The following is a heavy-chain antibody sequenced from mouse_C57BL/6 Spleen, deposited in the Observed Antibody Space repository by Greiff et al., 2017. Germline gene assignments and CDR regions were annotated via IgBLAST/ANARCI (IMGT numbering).Heavy chain of an antibody. CDR3: TRYDGDFDY. V-gene: IGHV7-3*01. Sequence: EVMLVESGGGLVQPGGSLSLSCAASGFTFTDYYMSWVRQPPGKALEWLGFIRNKANGYTTEYSASVKGMFTISRDKSQSILYLQMNTLRAEDSATYYCTRYDGDFDYWGQGTTLTVSA. CDR2: IRNKANGYTT. J-gene: IGHJ2*01. D-gene: IGHD1-1*02. CDR1: GFTFTDYY.